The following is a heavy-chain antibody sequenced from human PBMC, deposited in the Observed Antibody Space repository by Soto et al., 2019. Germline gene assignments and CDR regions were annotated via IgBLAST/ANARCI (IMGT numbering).Heavy chain of an antibody. CDR2: ISGSSGTT. D-gene: IGHD3-10*01. CDR1: GFTFSNYA. J-gene: IGHJ6*03. Sequence: EVQLLESGGGLVQPGGSLRLSCAASGFTFSNYAMSWVSRAPGKGLEWVSGISGSSGTTYYADSVKGRFTISRDNSKNTLFLQMNSLRAEDTAVYYCAKDSYGSGIHFYYYYYMDVWGKGTTVTVSS. V-gene: IGHV3-23*01. CDR3: AKDSYGSGIHFYYYYYMDV.